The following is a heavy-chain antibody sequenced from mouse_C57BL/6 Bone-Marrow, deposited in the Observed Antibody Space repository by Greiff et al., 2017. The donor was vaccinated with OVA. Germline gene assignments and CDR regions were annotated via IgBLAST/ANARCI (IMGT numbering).Heavy chain of an antibody. CDR3: ARGNYYGSSFAWFAY. CDR2: INPNYGTT. J-gene: IGHJ3*01. D-gene: IGHD1-1*01. V-gene: IGHV1-39*01. Sequence: EVKLQESGPELVKPGASVKISCKASGYSFTDYNMNWVKQSNGKSLEWIGVINPNYGTTSYNQKFKGKATLTVDQSSSTAYMQLNSLTSEDSAVYYCARGNYYGSSFAWFAYWGQGTLVTVSA. CDR1: GYSFTDYN.